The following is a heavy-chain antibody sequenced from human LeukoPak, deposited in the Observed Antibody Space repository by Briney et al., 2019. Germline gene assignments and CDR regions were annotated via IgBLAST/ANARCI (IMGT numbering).Heavy chain of an antibody. Sequence: SVKVSCKASGGTFSSYAISWVRQAPGQGLEWMGGIIPIFGTANYAQKFKGRVTMTEDTSTDTAYMELSSLRSEDTAVYYCATVYPVGAPLMNWFDPWGQGTLVTVSS. CDR1: GGTFSSYA. CDR3: ATVYPVGAPLMNWFDP. V-gene: IGHV1-69*06. CDR2: IIPIFGTA. J-gene: IGHJ5*02. D-gene: IGHD1-26*01.